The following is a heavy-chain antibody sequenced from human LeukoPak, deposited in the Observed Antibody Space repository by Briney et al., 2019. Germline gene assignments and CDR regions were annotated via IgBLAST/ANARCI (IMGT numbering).Heavy chain of an antibody. D-gene: IGHD6-19*01. Sequence: PSETLSLTCTVSGFSIINYYWSWIRQPPGKGLEWIGYMYYTGSTTYNPSLKSRVIMSVDTSKNQLSLKLSSVTAADTAVYYCASRPIPVDIFDSWGQGTLVTVSS. CDR1: GFSIINYY. CDR3: ASRPIPVDIFDS. CDR2: MYYTGST. J-gene: IGHJ4*02. V-gene: IGHV4-59*08.